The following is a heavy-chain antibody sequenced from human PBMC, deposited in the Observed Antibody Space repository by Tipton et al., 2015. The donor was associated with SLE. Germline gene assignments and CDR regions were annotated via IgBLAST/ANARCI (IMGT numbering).Heavy chain of an antibody. CDR2: IYYSGST. D-gene: IGHD6-13*01. J-gene: IGHJ4*02. V-gene: IGHV4-31*03. Sequence: TLSLTCTVSGGSISSYYWSWIRQHPGKGLEWIGYIYYSGSTYYNPSLKSRVTISADTSKNQFSLKLSSVTAADTAVYYCARGQQLALFFDYWGQGTLVTVYS. CDR1: GGSISSYY. CDR3: ARGQQLALFFDY.